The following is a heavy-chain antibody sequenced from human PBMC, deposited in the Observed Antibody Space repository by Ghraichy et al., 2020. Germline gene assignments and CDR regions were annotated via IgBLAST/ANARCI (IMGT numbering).Heavy chain of an antibody. D-gene: IGHD6-19*01. Sequence: GGSLRLSCAASGFTFDDYAMHWVRQAPGKGLEWVSGISCNSGSIGYADSVKGRFTISRDNAKNSLYLQMNSLRAEDTALYYCAKDSRAVAGTASRFDYWGQGTLVTVSS. CDR1: GFTFDDYA. V-gene: IGHV3-9*01. J-gene: IGHJ4*02. CDR2: ISCNSGSI. CDR3: AKDSRAVAGTASRFDY.